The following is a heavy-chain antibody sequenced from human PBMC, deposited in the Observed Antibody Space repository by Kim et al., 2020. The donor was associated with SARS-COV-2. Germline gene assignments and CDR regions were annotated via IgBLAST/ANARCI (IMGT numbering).Heavy chain of an antibody. CDR2: IYYSGST. Sequence: SETLSLTCTVSGGSISSGGYYWSWIRQHPGKGLEWIGYIYYSGSTYYNPSLKSRVTISVDTSKNQFSLKLSSVTAADTAVYYCARARVLYYYGSGSHYFDYWGQGTLVTVSS. CDR1: GGSISSGGYY. V-gene: IGHV4-31*03. J-gene: IGHJ4*02. D-gene: IGHD3-10*01. CDR3: ARARVLYYYGSGSHYFDY.